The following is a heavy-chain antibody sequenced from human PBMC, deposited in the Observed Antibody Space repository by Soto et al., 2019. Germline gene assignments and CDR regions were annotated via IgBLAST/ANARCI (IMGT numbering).Heavy chain of an antibody. V-gene: IGHV3-30*18. Sequence: QVQLVESGGGVVQPGRSLRLSCAASGFTFSSYGMHWVRQAPGKGLEWVAVISYDGSNEYYADSVKGRFTISRDNSKNTLYLQMNSLRAEDTAVYYCAKELFRGDYTARRYFDYWGQGTLVTVSS. CDR3: AKELFRGDYTARRYFDY. J-gene: IGHJ4*02. CDR1: GFTFSSYG. CDR2: ISYDGSNE. D-gene: IGHD4-17*01.